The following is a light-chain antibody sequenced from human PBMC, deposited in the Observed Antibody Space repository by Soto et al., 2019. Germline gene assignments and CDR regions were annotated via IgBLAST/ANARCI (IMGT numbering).Light chain of an antibody. V-gene: IGKV1-5*03. J-gene: IGKJ2*02. CDR2: QAS. Sequence: DIQMTQFPSTLSASVGDRVTITCRASQSISTWLAWYQHKPGKAPKLLIYQASSLEGGVPSRFSGSGSGTEFTLTISSLQYDDFATHYCQQYDISSRTFGQGTKVETK. CDR3: QQYDISSRT. CDR1: QSISTW.